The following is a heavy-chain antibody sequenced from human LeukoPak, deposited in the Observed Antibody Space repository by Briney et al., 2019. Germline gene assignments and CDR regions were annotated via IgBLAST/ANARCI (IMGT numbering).Heavy chain of an antibody. CDR1: GGSISSSSYY. CDR3: ARRVVAARPFDY. CDR2: IYYSGST. D-gene: IGHD6-6*01. Sequence: SETLSLTCTVSGGSISSSSYYWGWIRQPPGKGLEWTGSIYYSGSTYYNPSLMSRVTISVDTSKNQFSLKLSSVTAADTAVYYCARRVVAARPFDYWGQGTLVTVSS. J-gene: IGHJ4*02. V-gene: IGHV4-39*01.